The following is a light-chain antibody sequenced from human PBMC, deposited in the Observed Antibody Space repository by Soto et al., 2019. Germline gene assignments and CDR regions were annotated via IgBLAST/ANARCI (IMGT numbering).Light chain of an antibody. Sequence: QSVLTQPASVSGSPGQSIAISCTGTSSDVGGYDYVYWYQHHPGKAPKLMIYDVSSRPSGVSYRFSGSKSGNTASLTISWLHDEDDADYSCSSCTSSSTLVFGAGTKLTVL. V-gene: IGLV2-14*03. CDR1: SSDVGGYDY. CDR3: SSCTSSSTLV. J-gene: IGLJ1*01. CDR2: DVS.